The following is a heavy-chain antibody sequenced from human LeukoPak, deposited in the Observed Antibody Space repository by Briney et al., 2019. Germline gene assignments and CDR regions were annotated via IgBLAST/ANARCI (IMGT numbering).Heavy chain of an antibody. V-gene: IGHV7-4-1*02. D-gene: IGHD3-9*01. CDR3: ARDLRARYYDIFTGYSHFGY. CDR2: INTNTGNP. CDR1: GYTFTSYA. Sequence: ASVKVSCKASGYTFTSYAMNWVRQAPGQGLEWMGWINTNTGNPTYAQGFTGRFVFSLDTSVSTAYLQISSLKAEDTAVYYCARDLRARYYDIFTGYSHFGYWGQGTLVTVSS. J-gene: IGHJ4*02.